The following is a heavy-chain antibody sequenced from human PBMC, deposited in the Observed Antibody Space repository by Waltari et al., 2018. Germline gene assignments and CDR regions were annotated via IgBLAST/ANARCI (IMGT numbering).Heavy chain of an antibody. CDR1: GGTFSSYA. CDR2: IIPLFGAA. Sequence: QVQLVQSGAEVKKPGSSVKVSCKASGGTFSSYAISWVRQAPGQGLEWMGGIIPLFGAANSAQKCQGRVTITADESTITAYMELISMRSEYTAVDYCASCSGGSCYSDYYGMDVWGQGTTVTVSS. CDR3: ASCSGGSCYSDYYGMDV. J-gene: IGHJ6*02. D-gene: IGHD2-15*01. V-gene: IGHV1-69*01.